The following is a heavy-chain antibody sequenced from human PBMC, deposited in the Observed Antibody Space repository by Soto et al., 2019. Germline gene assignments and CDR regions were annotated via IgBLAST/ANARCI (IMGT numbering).Heavy chain of an antibody. CDR3: ARLNVYCVSTSCHGYYGMDV. CDR1: GGSVSSNSYS. J-gene: IGHJ6*02. D-gene: IGHD2-2*01. CDR2: IYSTENT. Sequence: QLQLQESGPGLVKPSETLSLTCSVSGGSVSSNSYSWGWIRQSPGKGLEWIGTIYSTENTYYHPSLLIRVTISVDTSMNEFSLRLSSVTAADTAVYYCARLNVYCVSTSCHGYYGMDVWGQGTTVTVSS. V-gene: IGHV4-39*01.